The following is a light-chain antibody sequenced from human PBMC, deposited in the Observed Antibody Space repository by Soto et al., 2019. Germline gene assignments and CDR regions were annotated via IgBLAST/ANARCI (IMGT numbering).Light chain of an antibody. J-gene: IGLJ2*01. CDR1: SSNIGSNY. CDR3: AAWDDSLSGRVV. Sequence: QSVLTQTPSASGTPGQRVTISCSGSSSNIGSNYVYWYQQLPGTDPKLLIYRNNQRPSGVPDRFSGSKSGTSASLAISGLRSEDEADYDCAAWDDSLSGRVVFGGGTKLTVL. CDR2: RNN. V-gene: IGLV1-47*01.